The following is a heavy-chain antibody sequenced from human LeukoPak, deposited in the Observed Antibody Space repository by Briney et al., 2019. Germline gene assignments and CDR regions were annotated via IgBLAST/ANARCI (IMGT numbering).Heavy chain of an antibody. CDR2: IYYSGST. V-gene: IGHV4-59*11. CDR3: ARRGGNLFGPDFFDY. D-gene: IGHD3/OR15-3a*01. CDR1: GGSISSHY. J-gene: IGHJ4*02. Sequence: SETLSLTCTVSGGSISSHYWSWIRQPPGKGLEWIGYIYYSGSTNYNPTLKSRVTISVDTSKNQFSLKLSSVTAADTAVYYCARRGGNLFGPDFFDYWGQGTLVTVSS.